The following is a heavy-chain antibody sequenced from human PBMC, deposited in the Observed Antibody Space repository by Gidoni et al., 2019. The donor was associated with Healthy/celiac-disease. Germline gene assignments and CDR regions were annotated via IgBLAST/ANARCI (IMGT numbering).Heavy chain of an antibody. Sequence: QVKLQESGPGLAKPSETLSPPCSVSGGATRSYCWIWIRQPPGKGLEWLGYLYSSGSTNYNPSLKSRLTLSVHTSMIQFPLKLRSVTAADTAVYYCARYVSISVWFDPWGQGTLVTVSS. CDR1: GGATRSYC. D-gene: IGHD6-6*01. CDR2: LYSSGST. J-gene: IGHJ5*02. CDR3: ARYVSISVWFDP. V-gene: IGHV4-59*01.